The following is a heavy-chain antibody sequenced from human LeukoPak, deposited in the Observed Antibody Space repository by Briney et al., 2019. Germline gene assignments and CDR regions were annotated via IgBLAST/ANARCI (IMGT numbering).Heavy chain of an antibody. CDR1: GFTLSNDW. CDR2: ISSDGTNT. CDR3: VVGGGIY. V-gene: IGHV3-74*03. J-gene: IGHJ4*02. Sequence: PGGSLRLSCAAAGFTLSNDWTHCVRQAPGMGLVWVSRISSDGTNTLYADSVKGRFTISRDNARNTLHLQMNSLRADDTAVYYCVVGGGIYWGQGTLVTVS. D-gene: IGHD1-26*01.